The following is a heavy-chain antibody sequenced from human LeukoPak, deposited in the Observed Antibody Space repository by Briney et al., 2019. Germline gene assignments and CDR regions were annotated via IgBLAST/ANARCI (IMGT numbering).Heavy chain of an antibody. J-gene: IGHJ4*02. D-gene: IGHD3-10*01. CDR1: GFTFSSYG. CDR3: AKDPASNYYASGSYYPY. V-gene: IGHV3-30*18. CDR2: ISFDGSNT. Sequence: GGSLRLSCAASGFTFSSYGMHWVRQAPGRGLEWVAVISFDGSNTYYADSVKGRFTTSRDNSKNTLYLQMNSLRAEDTAVYYCAKDPASNYYASGSYYPYWGQGTLVTVSS.